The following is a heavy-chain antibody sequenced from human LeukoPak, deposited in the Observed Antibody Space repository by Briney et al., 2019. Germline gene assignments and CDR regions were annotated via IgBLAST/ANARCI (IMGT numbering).Heavy chain of an antibody. J-gene: IGHJ4*02. V-gene: IGHV3-30*02. CDR2: IRYDGSNK. CDR3: AQQDGD. Sequence: GGSLRLSCAASGFTFSSYGMHWVRQAPGKGLEWVAFIRYDGSNKYYADSVKGRFTISRDNSKNRVYLQMSSLRVEDTAVYYCAQQDGDWGQGTLVTVSS. CDR1: GFTFSSYG.